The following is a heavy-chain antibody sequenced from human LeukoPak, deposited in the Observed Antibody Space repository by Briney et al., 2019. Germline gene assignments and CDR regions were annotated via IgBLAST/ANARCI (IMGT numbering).Heavy chain of an antibody. J-gene: IGHJ4*02. CDR1: GFTFSTYW. CDR2: ISGSGGGT. V-gene: IGHV3-23*01. Sequence: GGSLRLSCAASGFTFSTYWMHWVRQAPGKGLEWVSGISGSGGGTYYADSVKGRFTISRDNSKNTLYLQMNSLRAEDTAVYYCAKDPYGDYVRYFDYWGQGTLVTVSS. CDR3: AKDPYGDYVRYFDY. D-gene: IGHD4-17*01.